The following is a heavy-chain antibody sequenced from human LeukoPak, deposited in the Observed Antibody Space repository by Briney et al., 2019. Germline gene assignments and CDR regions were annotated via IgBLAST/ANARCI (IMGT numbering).Heavy chain of an antibody. Sequence: PGRSLRLSCAASGFTFSGSAMHWVRQASGKGLEWVGRIRSKANSYSTAYAASVKGRFTISRDDSKNTAHLQMNSLKTEDTAVYYCTSYTGGSYSSSSYWGQGTLVTVSS. J-gene: IGHJ4*02. CDR3: TSYTGGSYSSSSY. D-gene: IGHD6-6*01. CDR1: GFTFSGSA. V-gene: IGHV3-73*01. CDR2: IRSKANSYST.